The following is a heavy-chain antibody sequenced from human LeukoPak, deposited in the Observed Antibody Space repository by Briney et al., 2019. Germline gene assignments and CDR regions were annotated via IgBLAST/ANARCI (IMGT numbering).Heavy chain of an antibody. D-gene: IGHD3-10*01. CDR1: GFTFSSYG. J-gene: IGHJ4*02. Sequence: PGGSLRLSCAASGFTFSSYGMHWVRQAPGKGLEWVAVISYDGSNKYYADSVKGRFTISRDNSKNTLYLQMNSLRAEDTAVYYCARREVMVRGVLVYWGQGTLVTVSS. CDR3: ARREVMVRGVLVY. V-gene: IGHV3-30*03. CDR2: ISYDGSNK.